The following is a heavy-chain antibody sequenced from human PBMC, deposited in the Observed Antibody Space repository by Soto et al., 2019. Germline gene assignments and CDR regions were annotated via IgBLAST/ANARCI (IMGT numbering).Heavy chain of an antibody. CDR2: IFYSGST. D-gene: IGHD6-19*01. V-gene: IGHV4-4*02. CDR1: GGSHSSSSW. Sequence: PSETLSLTCAVSGGSHSSSSWWSWVRQAPVKALECLGEIFYSGSTKYNPSLNSRVTISAEQSKNHLSLRLSSVTAADTAVYYCARTGYSSGWYQAAFDIWGQGTMVNVSS. CDR3: ARTGYSSGWYQAAFDI. J-gene: IGHJ3*02.